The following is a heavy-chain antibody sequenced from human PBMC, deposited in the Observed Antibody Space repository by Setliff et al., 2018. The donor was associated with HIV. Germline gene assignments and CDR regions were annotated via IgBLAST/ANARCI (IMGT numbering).Heavy chain of an antibody. CDR3: ARAPPGIQNDAFDV. Sequence: PSETLSLTCTVSGGSISSGSYYWSWMRQPAGKGPEWIGHIYTNGYTNYNPSLKSRVTISVDTSRDQFSLQLTSVTAADTAVYYCARAPPGIQNDAFDVWGQGTMVTVSS. V-gene: IGHV4-61*09. CDR2: IYTNGYT. J-gene: IGHJ3*01. CDR1: GGSISSGSYY.